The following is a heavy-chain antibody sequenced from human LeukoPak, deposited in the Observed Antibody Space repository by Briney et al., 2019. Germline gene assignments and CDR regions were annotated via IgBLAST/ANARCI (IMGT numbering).Heavy chain of an antibody. CDR1: GFTFSSYA. CDR2: ISWNSGSI. D-gene: IGHD3-3*01. J-gene: IGHJ4*02. CDR3: AKDIRGFWSGPLDY. V-gene: IGHV3-9*03. Sequence: QPGGSLRLSCAASGFTFSSYAMHWVRQAPGKGLEWVSGISWNSGSIGYADSVKGRFTISRDNAKNSLYLQMNSLRAEDMALYYCAKDIRGFWSGPLDYWGQGTLVTVSS.